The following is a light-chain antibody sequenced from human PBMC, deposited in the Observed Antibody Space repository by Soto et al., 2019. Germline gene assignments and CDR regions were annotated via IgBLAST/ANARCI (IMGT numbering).Light chain of an antibody. CDR2: EVT. CDR3: SCYRSSSGII. J-gene: IGLJ2*01. Sequence: QSALTQPRSVSGSPGQSVTISCTGTSSDVGGYDYVSWYQQHPGKAPKLIIYEVTNRPSGISTRFSGSKSGNTASLTISGLQAEDEGDYYCSCYRSSSGIIFGGGTQLTVL. V-gene: IGLV2-14*01. CDR1: SSDVGGYDY.